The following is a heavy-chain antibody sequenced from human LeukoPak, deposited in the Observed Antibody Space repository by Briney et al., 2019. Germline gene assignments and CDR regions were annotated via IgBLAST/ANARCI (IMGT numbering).Heavy chain of an antibody. CDR1: GFIVSNNY. Sequence: GSLRLSCAASGFIVSNNYMSWVRQAPGKGLEWVSVIYSGGSTHYADSVKGRFIISRDNSKNTVYLQMNSLRAEDTAVYYCARMNDYGDYLRYWGQGTLVTVSS. D-gene: IGHD4-17*01. CDR3: ARMNDYGDYLRY. V-gene: IGHV3-53*01. CDR2: IYSGGST. J-gene: IGHJ4*02.